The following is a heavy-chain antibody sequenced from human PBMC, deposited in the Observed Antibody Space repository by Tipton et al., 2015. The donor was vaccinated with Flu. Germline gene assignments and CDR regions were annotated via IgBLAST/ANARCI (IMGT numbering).Heavy chain of an antibody. Sequence: SLRLSCAASGFIFNDYAMIWVRQAPGKGLEWVSVISGNGDNPYYTASVEDRFTISRDNSKNTVYLQMNSLRVEDTAVYYCAREGCGGDCYSINLSYYYYMDVWGKGTTVTVSS. CDR1: GFIFNDYA. CDR2: ISGNGDNP. V-gene: IGHV3-23*01. D-gene: IGHD2-21*01. CDR3: AREGCGGDCYSINLSYYYYMDV. J-gene: IGHJ6*03.